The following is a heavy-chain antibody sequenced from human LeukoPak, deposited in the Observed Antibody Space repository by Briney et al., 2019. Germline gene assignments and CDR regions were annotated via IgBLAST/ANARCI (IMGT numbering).Heavy chain of an antibody. J-gene: IGHJ4*02. CDR2: ISSSSSTI. V-gene: IGHV3-48*01. D-gene: IGHD2-21*01. CDR1: GFTFSSYS. CDR3: ARVGTEFHIDY. Sequence: PGGSLRLSCAASGFTFSSYSMNWVRQAPGKGLEWVSYISSSSSTIYYADSVKGRFTISRDNAKNSLYLQMNSLRAEGTAVYYCARVGTEFHIDYWGQGTLVTVSS.